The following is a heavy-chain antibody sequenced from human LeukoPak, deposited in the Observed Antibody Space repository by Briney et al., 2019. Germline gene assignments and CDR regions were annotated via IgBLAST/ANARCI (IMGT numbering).Heavy chain of an antibody. V-gene: IGHV3-23*01. CDR2: ISGSGGST. CDR3: ARSTVGATRYFDY. D-gene: IGHD1-26*01. Sequence: GGSLRLSCAASGFTFSSYAMSWVRQAPGKGLEWVSAISGSGGSTYYADSVKGRFTISRDNSKNTLYLQMNSLRAEDTAVYYCARSTVGATRYFDYWGQGTLVTVSS. CDR1: GFTFSSYA. J-gene: IGHJ4*02.